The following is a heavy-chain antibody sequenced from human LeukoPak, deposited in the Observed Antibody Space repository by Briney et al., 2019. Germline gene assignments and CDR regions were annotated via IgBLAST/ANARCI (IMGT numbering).Heavy chain of an antibody. CDR1: GFTFSSYA. V-gene: IGHV3-48*03. D-gene: IGHD3-10*01. CDR2: ISSSGSTI. Sequence: GGSLRLSCSASGFTFSSYAMQWVRQAPGKGLEWVSYISSSGSTIYYADSVKGRFTISRDNAKNSLYLQMNSLRAEDTALYYCVSHRGSGPYWGQGTLVTVSS. CDR3: VSHRGSGPY. J-gene: IGHJ4*02.